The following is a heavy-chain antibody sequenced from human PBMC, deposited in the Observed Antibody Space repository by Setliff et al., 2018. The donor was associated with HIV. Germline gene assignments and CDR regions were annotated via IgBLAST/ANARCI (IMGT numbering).Heavy chain of an antibody. CDR3: ARDPAYDYVWESYRYGYYFDY. J-gene: IGHJ4*02. CDR1: GYTFTGYY. D-gene: IGHD3-16*02. CDR2: INPNSGGT. V-gene: IGHV1-2*06. Sequence: ASVKVSCKASGYTFTGYYIHWVRQAPGQGLEWIGRINPNSGGTNYAQKFQGRVTMTRDTYISTAYMELSRLRSDDTAVYYCARDPAYDYVWESYRYGYYFDYWGQGTLVNVSS.